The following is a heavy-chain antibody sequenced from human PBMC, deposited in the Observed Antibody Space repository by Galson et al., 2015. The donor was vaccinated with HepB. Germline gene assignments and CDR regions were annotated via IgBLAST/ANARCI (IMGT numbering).Heavy chain of an antibody. V-gene: IGHV4-34*01. J-gene: IGHJ4*02. CDR3: AGYSSAWASFDH. CDR2: INHSGST. D-gene: IGHD6-19*01. Sequence: SATLSLTCALYGGSFRVNYCSWIRQSARKGLEWIGEINHSGSTNYNPSLKSRVTISVDTSKKQFSLKLSSVTAADTAVYYCAGYSSAWASFDHWGQGALVTVSS. CDR1: GGSFRVNY.